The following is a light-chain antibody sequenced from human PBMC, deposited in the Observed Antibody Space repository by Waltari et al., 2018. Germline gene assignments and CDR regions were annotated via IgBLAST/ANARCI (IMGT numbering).Light chain of an antibody. V-gene: IGLV1-40*01. CDR1: SSNIGAGYD. Sequence: QSVLTQPPSVSGAPGQRVTISCTGSSSNIGAGYDVHWYQQLPGTAPKPRIYGPNTRPSGVPDRFSGSNSGTSASLASTGLQAEDEADYYCQSYDSSLSGSVFGGGTKLTVL. J-gene: IGLJ2*01. CDR2: GPN. CDR3: QSYDSSLSGSV.